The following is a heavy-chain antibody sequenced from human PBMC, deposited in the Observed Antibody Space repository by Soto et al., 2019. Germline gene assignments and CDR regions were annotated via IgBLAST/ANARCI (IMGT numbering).Heavy chain of an antibody. V-gene: IGHV4-59*01. CDR2: IYYSGST. J-gene: IGHJ4*02. D-gene: IGHD4-17*01. Sequence: SETLSLTCTVSGGPISNYYWSWIRQPPGKGLEWIGYIYYSGSTNYNPSLKSRVTISVDTSKNQFSLKLSSVTAADTAVYYCARLDDYGDYVDYWGQGTLVTVSS. CDR1: GGPISNYY. CDR3: ARLDDYGDYVDY.